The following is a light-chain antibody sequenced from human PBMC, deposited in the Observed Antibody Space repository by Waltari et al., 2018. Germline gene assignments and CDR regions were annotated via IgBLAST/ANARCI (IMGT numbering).Light chain of an antibody. J-gene: IGKJ1*01. CDR2: GAS. CDR1: QSVDSN. V-gene: IGKV3-15*01. Sequence: EIVMTQSPDTLSVSPGESSTLSCRASQSVDSNLAWYQQTPGQAPRLLIYGASTRAAGIPARFSGSGSGTEFTLTISSLQSEDFAVYYCQQYNNWPPWTFGQGTKVEIK. CDR3: QQYNNWPPWT.